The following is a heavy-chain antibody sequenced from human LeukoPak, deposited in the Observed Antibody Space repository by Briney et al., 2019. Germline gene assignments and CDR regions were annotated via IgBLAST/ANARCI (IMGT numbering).Heavy chain of an antibody. Sequence: SVKVSCKASGYTFTSYDINWVRQATGQGLGWMGWMNPNSGNTGYAQKFQGSVTVTRNTSISTAYMELSSLRSEDTAVYYCARVPLPNYYYYGMDVWGQGTTVTVSS. J-gene: IGHJ6*02. V-gene: IGHV1-8*01. CDR1: GYTFTSYD. CDR3: ARVPLPNYYYYGMDV. CDR2: MNPNSGNT.